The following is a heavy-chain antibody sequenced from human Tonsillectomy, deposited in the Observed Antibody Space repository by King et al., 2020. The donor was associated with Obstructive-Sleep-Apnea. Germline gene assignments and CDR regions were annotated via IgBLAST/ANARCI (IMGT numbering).Heavy chain of an antibody. J-gene: IGHJ4*02. CDR3: ARLTGYYYPFDY. Sequence: QLQESGPGLVEPSETLSLTCTVSGGSITTYYWSWIRQPPGKGLEWIGYIYYSGSTNYNPSLKSRVTISVDTSKNQFSLKWSSVTAADAAVYYCARLTGYYYPFDYWGQGTLVTVSS. CDR1: GGSITTYY. D-gene: IGHD3-22*01. CDR2: IYYSGST. V-gene: IGHV4-59*08.